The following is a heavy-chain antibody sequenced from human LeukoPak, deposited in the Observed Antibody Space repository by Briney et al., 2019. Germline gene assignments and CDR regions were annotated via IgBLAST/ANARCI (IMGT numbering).Heavy chain of an antibody. V-gene: IGHV4-34*01. CDR3: ARGYSSSWNNWFDP. CDR1: GGSFSGYY. D-gene: IGHD6-13*01. Sequence: PSETLSLTCAVYGGSFSGYYWSWIRQPPGKGPEWIGEVNHSGSTNYNPSLKSRVTISVDTSKNQFSLKLSSVTAADTAVYYCARGYSSSWNNWFDPWGQGTLVTVSS. CDR2: VNHSGST. J-gene: IGHJ5*02.